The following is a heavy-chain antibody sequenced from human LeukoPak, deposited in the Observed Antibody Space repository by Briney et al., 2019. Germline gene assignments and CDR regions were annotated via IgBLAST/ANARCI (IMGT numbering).Heavy chain of an antibody. Sequence: SETLSLTCTVSGGSISSYYWSWIRQPAGKGLEWIGRIYTSGSTNYNPSLKSRVTMSVDTSKNQFSLKLSSVTAADTAVYYCAKDPVEIATTEFDYWGQGTLVTVSS. CDR1: GGSISSYY. CDR3: AKDPVEIATTEFDY. D-gene: IGHD5-24*01. V-gene: IGHV4-4*07. J-gene: IGHJ4*02. CDR2: IYTSGST.